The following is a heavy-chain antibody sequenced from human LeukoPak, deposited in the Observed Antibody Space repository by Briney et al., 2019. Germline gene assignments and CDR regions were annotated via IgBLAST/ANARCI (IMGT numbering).Heavy chain of an antibody. CDR2: INHSGST. J-gene: IGHJ5*02. CDR3: ASTTAQQLVLWFDP. V-gene: IGHV4-34*01. D-gene: IGHD6-13*01. CDR1: GGSFSGYC. Sequence: SETLSLTCALYGGSFSGYCWSWIRQPPGKGREWGGEINHSGSTNYNPSPKSRVTISVDTSKNQFSLKLSSVTAADTAVYDCASTTAQQLVLWFDPWGQGTLVTVSS.